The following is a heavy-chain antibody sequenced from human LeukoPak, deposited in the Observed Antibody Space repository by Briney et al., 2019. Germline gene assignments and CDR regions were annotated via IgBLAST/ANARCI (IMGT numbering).Heavy chain of an antibody. V-gene: IGHV3-30*18. CDR1: GFTFSSYG. J-gene: IGHJ6*02. Sequence: GRSLRLSCAASGFTFSSYGMHWVRQAPGKGLEWVAVISYDGSNKYYADSVKGRFTISRDNSKNTLYLQMNSLRAEDTAVYYCAKVQAHSCGYYEPYYYYGMDVWGQGTTVTVSS. CDR3: AKVQAHSCGYYEPYYYYGMDV. CDR2: ISYDGSNK. D-gene: IGHD3-22*01.